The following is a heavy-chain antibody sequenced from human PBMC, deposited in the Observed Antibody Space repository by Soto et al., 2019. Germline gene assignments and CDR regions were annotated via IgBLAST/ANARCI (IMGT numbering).Heavy chain of an antibody. D-gene: IGHD2-2*01. CDR2: ISSSSSNI. V-gene: IGHV3-48*01. CDR3: ARSATWTYLFDC. CDR1: GFTFSSYS. J-gene: IGHJ4*02. Sequence: EVQLVESGGGLVQPGGSLRLSCAASGFTFSSYSMNWVRQAPGRGLEWVSHISSSSSNIYYADSVKGRFTISRDNAKNSLYLQMNSLRAEDTAVYYCARSATWTYLFDCWGQGTLVTVSS.